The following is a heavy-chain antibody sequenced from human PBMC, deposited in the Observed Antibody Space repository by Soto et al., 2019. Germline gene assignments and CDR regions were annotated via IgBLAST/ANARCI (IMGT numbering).Heavy chain of an antibody. CDR2: INDSGST. D-gene: IGHD2-2*01. V-gene: IGHV4-34*01. CDR1: GGSFSGFY. Sequence: LSLTCAVYGGSFSGFYWNWIRQPPGKGLEWIGEINDSGSTKYNPSLKSRVTISVDTSKNQFSLKLSSVTAADTAVYYCARWGYCSNSICYPFDYWGQGILVTVSS. J-gene: IGHJ4*02. CDR3: ARWGYCSNSICYPFDY.